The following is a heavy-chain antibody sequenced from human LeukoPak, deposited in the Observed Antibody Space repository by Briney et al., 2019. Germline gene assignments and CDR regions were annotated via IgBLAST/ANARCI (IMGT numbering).Heavy chain of an antibody. CDR1: GYTFTTYA. CDR3: ARGGECIGSSCFPFDASDF. Sequence: ASVKVSCKTSGYTFTTYAVHWVRQAPGQRLEWMGWVNAATGITKYSQKFQDRVTITRDTSASTAYMELSSLRSEDTALYFCARGGECIGSSCFPFDASDFWGQGTLLTVSS. J-gene: IGHJ3*01. V-gene: IGHV1-3*01. CDR2: VNAATGIT. D-gene: IGHD2-15*01.